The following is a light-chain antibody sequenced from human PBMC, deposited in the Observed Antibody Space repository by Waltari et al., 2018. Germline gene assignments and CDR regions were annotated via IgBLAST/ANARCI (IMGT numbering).Light chain of an antibody. Sequence: QSALTQPRSVSGSPGQPVTLSCTGISSGADDDQFVSWYQKHPGKAPKLIIHDVTHRPSGVPDRFSGSKSGNTASLTISGLQAEDEADYYCCSYVGSHTNWVFGGGTKVTVL. V-gene: IGLV2-11*01. CDR3: CSYVGSHTNWV. CDR2: DVT. CDR1: SSGADDDQF. J-gene: IGLJ3*02.